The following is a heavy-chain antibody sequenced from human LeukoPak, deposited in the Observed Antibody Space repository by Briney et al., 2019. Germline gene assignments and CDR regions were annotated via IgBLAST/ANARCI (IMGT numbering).Heavy chain of an antibody. CDR1: GGTFSSYA. CDR3: ASHDYGDYWSKPGDY. D-gene: IGHD4-17*01. J-gene: IGHJ4*02. Sequence: SVKVSCKASGGTFSSYAISWVRQAPGQGLEWMGRIIPIFGTANYAQKFQGRVTITTDESTSTAYMELSSLRSEDTAVYYCASHDYGDYWSKPGDYWGQGTLVTVSS. V-gene: IGHV1-69*05. CDR2: IIPIFGTA.